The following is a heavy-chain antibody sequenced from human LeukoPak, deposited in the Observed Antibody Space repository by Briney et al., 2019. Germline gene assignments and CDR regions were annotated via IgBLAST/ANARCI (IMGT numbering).Heavy chain of an antibody. Sequence: SETLSLTCTVSGGSISSGGYYWSWVRQPPGKGLEWIGEIYHSGSTNYNPSLKSRVTISVDKSKNQFSLKLSSVTAADTAVYYCARDRNYYDSSGYSHFDYWGQGTLVTVSS. D-gene: IGHD3-22*01. CDR3: ARDRNYYDSSGYSHFDY. J-gene: IGHJ4*02. CDR2: IYHSGST. V-gene: IGHV4-39*07. CDR1: GGSISSGGYY.